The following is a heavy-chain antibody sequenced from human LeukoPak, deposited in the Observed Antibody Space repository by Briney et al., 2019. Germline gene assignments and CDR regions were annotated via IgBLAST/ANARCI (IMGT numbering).Heavy chain of an antibody. D-gene: IGHD3-3*01. V-gene: IGHV4-59*01. Sequence: PSETLSLTCTVSGGSISSYYWSWIRQPPGKGLEWIGYIYYNGSTNYNPSLKSRVTISVDTSKNQFSLKLSSVTAADTAVYYCARIVGRFLEWFHFDYWGQGTLVTVSS. CDR1: GGSISSYY. CDR2: IYYNGST. CDR3: ARIVGRFLEWFHFDY. J-gene: IGHJ4*02.